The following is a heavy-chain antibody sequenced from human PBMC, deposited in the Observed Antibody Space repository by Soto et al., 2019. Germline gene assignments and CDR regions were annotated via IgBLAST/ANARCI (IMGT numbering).Heavy chain of an antibody. J-gene: IGHJ4*02. CDR2: IKRDGSEK. Sequence: GGSLRLSCAASGFTFGSNWMSWVRQAPGKGLEWVANIKRDGSEKYYVDSVKGRFTISRDNAKNTLYLQMNSLRADDTAVYYCASLEWESSGYADYWGQGTQVTVYS. CDR1: GFTFGSNW. CDR3: ASLEWESSGYADY. V-gene: IGHV3-7*03. D-gene: IGHD5-12*01.